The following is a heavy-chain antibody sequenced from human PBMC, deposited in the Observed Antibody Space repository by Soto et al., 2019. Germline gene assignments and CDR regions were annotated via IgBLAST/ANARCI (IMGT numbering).Heavy chain of an antibody. CDR2: INNSGMT. CDR1: GGSFSGYY. Sequence: SETLSLTCAVYGGSFSGYYWRCIRHPPGKGLEGIVEINNSGMTNYNPSLRSRVTISVDTSKNQFSLKLSSVTAAETAVYYCARGNSSGWSYSYDSRGPVVYWGQGTLVT. J-gene: IGHJ4*02. V-gene: IGHV4-34*01. CDR3: ARGNSSGWSYSYDSRGPVVY. D-gene: IGHD6-19*01.